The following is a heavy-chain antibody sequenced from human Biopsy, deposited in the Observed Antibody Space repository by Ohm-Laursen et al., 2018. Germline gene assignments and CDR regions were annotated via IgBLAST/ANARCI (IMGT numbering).Heavy chain of an antibody. CDR2: INHRGTT. CDR1: SGTFSNYY. D-gene: IGHD3-9*01. J-gene: IGHJ5*01. Sequence: TLSLTSAVYSGTFSNYYWTWIRQPPGQGLESIGEINHRGTTYYNPSLNSRSAVSVDTSMNQFPQTLRSLTAADRAMYYGVRGTVTVFNALILLPGRGWFDSWGQGTPVTVSS. V-gene: IGHV4-34*01. CDR3: VRGTVTVFNALILLPGRGWFDS.